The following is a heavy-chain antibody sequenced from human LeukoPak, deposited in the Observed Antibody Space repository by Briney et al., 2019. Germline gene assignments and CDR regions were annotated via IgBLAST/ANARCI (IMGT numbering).Heavy chain of an antibody. CDR1: GFTFSSYA. V-gene: IGHV3-23*01. D-gene: IGHD2-15*01. CDR2: ISGSGGST. CDR3: AKQSAATIVVTSFDP. J-gene: IGHJ5*02. Sequence: GGSLRLSCAASGFTFSSYAMSWVRQAPGKGLEWVSAISGSGGSTYYADSVKGRFTISRDNSKNTLYLQMNSLRAEDTAVYCCAKQSAATIVVTSFDPWGQGTLVTVSS.